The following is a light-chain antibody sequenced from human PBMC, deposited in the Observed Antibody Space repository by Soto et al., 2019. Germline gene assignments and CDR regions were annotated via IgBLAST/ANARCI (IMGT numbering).Light chain of an antibody. J-gene: IGLJ2*01. CDR1: SSNIGNNY. CDR2: DND. V-gene: IGLV1-51*01. CDR3: ATWDRSLSVGV. Sequence: QSVLTQPPSVSAAPGQKVTISCSGSSSNIGNNYVFWYQQLPGTAPKLLIYDNDKRPSGIPDRFSGSKSGTSATLGITGLQTGEEADYYCATWDRSLSVGVFGVGTKLTVL.